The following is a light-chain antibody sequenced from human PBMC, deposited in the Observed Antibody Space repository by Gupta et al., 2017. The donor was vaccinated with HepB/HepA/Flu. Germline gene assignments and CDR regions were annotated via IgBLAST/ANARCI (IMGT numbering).Light chain of an antibody. J-gene: IGLJ2*01. CDR2: EVN. Sequence: QSALPQPASVSGSPGQSITFSCTGTSADIGTYDLVSWYQQHPGKAPKLMIYEVNKRPSGVSDRFSGSNSGNTASLTISGLQAEDEADYYCSSYTGSDTFVVFGGGTRLTVL. V-gene: IGLV2-23*02. CDR3: SSYTGSDTFVV. CDR1: SADIGTYDL.